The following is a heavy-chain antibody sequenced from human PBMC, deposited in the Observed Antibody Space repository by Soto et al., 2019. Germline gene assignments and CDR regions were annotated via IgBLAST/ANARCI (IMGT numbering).Heavy chain of an antibody. CDR2: VSDDGSKT. D-gene: IGHD3-9*01. Sequence: PGGSLRLSCAGSGVTFRGYAVHWVRQTPGKGLEWVTVVSDDGSKTYYADSVKGRFSVSRDDSTNMVFLQMSRLRSEDTAVYHCARAYQLTYYFDDWGPGTTVTV. CDR3: ARAYQLTYYFDD. J-gene: IGHJ4*02. CDR1: GVTFRGYA. V-gene: IGHV3-30*14.